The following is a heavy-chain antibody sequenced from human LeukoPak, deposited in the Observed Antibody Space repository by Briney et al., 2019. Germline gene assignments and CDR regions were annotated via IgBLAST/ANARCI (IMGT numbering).Heavy chain of an antibody. J-gene: IGHJ3*02. CDR3: AKDAVIASTWYGAFDI. V-gene: IGHV3-23*01. CDR2: ISGSGGST. Sequence: GGSLRLSCAASGFTFSSYAMSWVRQAPGKGLEWVSAISGSGGSTYYADSAKGRFTISRDNSKNTLYLQMNSLRAEDTAVYYCAKDAVIASTWYGAFDIWGQGTMVTVSS. CDR1: GFTFSSYA. D-gene: IGHD2-21*01.